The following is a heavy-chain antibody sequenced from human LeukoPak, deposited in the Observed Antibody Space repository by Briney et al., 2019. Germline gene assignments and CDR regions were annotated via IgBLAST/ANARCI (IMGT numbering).Heavy chain of an antibody. D-gene: IGHD6-19*01. V-gene: IGHV3-43*02. J-gene: IGHJ4*02. Sequence: GGSLRLSCAASGFTFDDYAMHWVRQAPGKGLEWVSLISGDGGRTYYADSVKGRFTISRDNSKNSLYLQMNNLRTEDTAFYYCAKVRPTRFVESSGWLELGYWGQGTLVTVPS. CDR1: GFTFDDYA. CDR2: ISGDGGRT. CDR3: AKVRPTRFVESSGWLELGY.